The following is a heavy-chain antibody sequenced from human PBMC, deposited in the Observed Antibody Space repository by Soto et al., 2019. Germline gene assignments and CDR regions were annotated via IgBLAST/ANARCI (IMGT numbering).Heavy chain of an antibody. CDR2: ISAYNGNT. Sequence: QVQLVQSGAEVKKPGASVKVSCKASGYTFTSYGISWVRQAPGQGLEWMGWISAYNGNTKYAQKLQGRVTTTTDTSTSTGDVELRRLRSGDTAVYYCARDLGGSYYAPVDYWGQGTLVTVSS. D-gene: IGHD1-26*01. V-gene: IGHV1-18*01. CDR3: ARDLGGSYYAPVDY. CDR1: GYTFTSYG. J-gene: IGHJ4*02.